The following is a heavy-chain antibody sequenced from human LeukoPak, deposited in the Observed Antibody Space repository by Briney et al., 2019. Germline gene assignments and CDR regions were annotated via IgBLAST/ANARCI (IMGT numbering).Heavy chain of an antibody. V-gene: IGHV4-39*07. J-gene: IGHJ5*02. CDR1: GGSISSSSYY. D-gene: IGHD6-13*01. Sequence: PSETLSLTCTVSGGSISSSSYYWGWIRQPPGKGLEWIGSIYYSGSTYYNPSLKSRVTISVDTSKNQFSLKLSSVTAADTAVYYCARLIAAAGSYWFDPWGQGTLVTVSS. CDR3: ARLIAAAGSYWFDP. CDR2: IYYSGST.